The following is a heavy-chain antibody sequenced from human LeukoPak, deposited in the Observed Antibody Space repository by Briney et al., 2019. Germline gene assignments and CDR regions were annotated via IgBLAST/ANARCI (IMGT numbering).Heavy chain of an antibody. V-gene: IGHV1-8*01. D-gene: IGHD6-13*01. CDR1: GYTFTSHD. CDR3: ARIESSTIYYYYGMDV. J-gene: IGHJ6*02. CDR2: MNPNSGNT. Sequence: ASVTVSCKASGYTFTSHDISWVRQATGQGLEWMGWMNPNSGNTGYAQTFQGRVTMTRNTSISTAYMELSSLRSEDTAVYYCARIESSTIYYYYGMDVWGQGTTVTVSS.